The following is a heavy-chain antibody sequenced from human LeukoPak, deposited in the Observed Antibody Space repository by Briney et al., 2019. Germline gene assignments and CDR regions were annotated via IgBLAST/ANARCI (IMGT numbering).Heavy chain of an antibody. CDR1: GGSISSRSYS. CDR2: IYYSGSA. J-gene: IGHJ4*02. V-gene: IGHV4-39*01. D-gene: IGHD5-12*01. Sequence: PSETLSLTCTVSGGSISSRSYSWGWIRQPPGKGLEWIGNIYYSGSAYYNPSLKSRITMSVDTAKNQFSLKLTSVTAPDTAVYYCSGEYSGSDRIDYWGQRTLVSVSS. CDR3: SGEYSGSDRIDY.